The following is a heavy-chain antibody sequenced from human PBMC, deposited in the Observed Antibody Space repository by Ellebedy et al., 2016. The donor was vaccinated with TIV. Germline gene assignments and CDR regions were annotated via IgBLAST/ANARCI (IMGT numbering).Heavy chain of an antibody. V-gene: IGHV3-9*01. CDR3: AKETPRGYYDSSGAFDI. CDR2: ISWNSGSI. Sequence: GGSLRLSXAASGFTFDDYAMHWVRQAPGKGLEWVSGISWNSGSIGYADSVKGRFTISRDNAKNSLYLQMNSLRAEDTALHYCAKETPRGYYDSSGAFDIWGQGTMVTVSS. D-gene: IGHD3-22*01. J-gene: IGHJ3*02. CDR1: GFTFDDYA.